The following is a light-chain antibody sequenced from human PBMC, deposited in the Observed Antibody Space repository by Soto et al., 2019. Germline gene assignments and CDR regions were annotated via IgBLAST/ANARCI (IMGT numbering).Light chain of an antibody. J-gene: IGKJ3*01. CDR1: QSVSSY. CDR2: DAS. CDR3: QHRRNWTPGFT. Sequence: EIVLTQSPATLSLSPGERATLSCRASQSVSSYLAWYQHKPGQAPRLLLYDASNRATAIPARFRGSGSGTDLDFTISSRGPEAFAVYYCQHRRNWTPGFTFGPGTKVDIK. V-gene: IGKV3-11*01.